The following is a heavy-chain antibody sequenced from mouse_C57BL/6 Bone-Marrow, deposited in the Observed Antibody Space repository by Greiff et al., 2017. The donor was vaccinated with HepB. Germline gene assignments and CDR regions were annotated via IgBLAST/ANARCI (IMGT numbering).Heavy chain of an antibody. Sequence: VHLVESGAELVRPGTSVKVSCKASGYAFTNYLIEWVKQRPGQGLEWIGVINPGSGGTNYNEKFKGKATLTADKSSSTAYMQLSSLTSEDSAVYFCASITTVSYWYFDVWGTGTTVTVSS. D-gene: IGHD1-1*01. V-gene: IGHV1-54*01. J-gene: IGHJ1*03. CDR1: GYAFTNYL. CDR2: INPGSGGT. CDR3: ASITTVSYWYFDV.